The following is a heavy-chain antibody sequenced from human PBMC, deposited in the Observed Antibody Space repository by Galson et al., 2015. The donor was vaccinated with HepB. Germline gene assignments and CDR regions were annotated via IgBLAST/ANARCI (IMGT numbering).Heavy chain of an antibody. CDR1: GFTFSSYT. CDR3: AKPVSGATVTTSH. Sequence: SLRLSCAASGFTFSSYTMTWVRQAPGKGLEWVSGITSGGDTYYADSVKGRFTISRDNSKNTLYLQMNSLRVEDTAVYYCAKPVSGATVTTSHWGQGTLVTVSS. CDR2: ITSGGDT. J-gene: IGHJ4*02. D-gene: IGHD4-17*01. V-gene: IGHV3-23*01.